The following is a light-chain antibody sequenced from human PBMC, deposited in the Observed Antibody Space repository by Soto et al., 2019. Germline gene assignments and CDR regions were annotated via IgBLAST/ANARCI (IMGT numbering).Light chain of an antibody. Sequence: NFMLTQPHSVSESPGKTVTISCTRSSGSIASNYVQWYQQRPGCAPTSVIHVYNQSASGVPNRFSGSIASSSNSASLTISGLKSDADADYYCQSYDSTNRVFGGGTQLTVL. J-gene: IGLJ3*02. CDR1: SGSIASNY. CDR2: VYN. V-gene: IGLV6-57*04. CDR3: QSYDSTNRV.